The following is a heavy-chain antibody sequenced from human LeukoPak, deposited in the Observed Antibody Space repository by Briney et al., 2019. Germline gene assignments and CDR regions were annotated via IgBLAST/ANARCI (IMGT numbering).Heavy chain of an antibody. CDR3: AKEYDILTGHPS. Sequence: PGGSMRLSCAASGFTFSSYAMSWVRQAPGKGLEWVSAISGSGGSTYYADSVKGRFTISRDNSKNTLYLQMNGLRAEDTAVYYCAKEYDILTGHPSWGQGTLVTVSS. CDR1: GFTFSSYA. V-gene: IGHV3-23*01. D-gene: IGHD3-9*01. CDR2: ISGSGGST. J-gene: IGHJ4*02.